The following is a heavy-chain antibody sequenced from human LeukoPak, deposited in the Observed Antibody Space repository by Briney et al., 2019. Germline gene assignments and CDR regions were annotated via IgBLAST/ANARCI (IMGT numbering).Heavy chain of an antibody. J-gene: IGHJ3*02. V-gene: IGHV1-46*01. D-gene: IGHD5-12*01. CDR3: ARDGDIVATIGSDAFDI. CDR2: ISPSGGST. Sequence: ASVKVSCKAFGYTFTSNYMHWVRQAPGQGPEWMGVISPSGGSTTYAQKFQGRVTLTRDMSTSTDYLELSSLRSDDTAVYYCARDGDIVATIGSDAFDIWGQGTMVTVSS. CDR1: GYTFTSNY.